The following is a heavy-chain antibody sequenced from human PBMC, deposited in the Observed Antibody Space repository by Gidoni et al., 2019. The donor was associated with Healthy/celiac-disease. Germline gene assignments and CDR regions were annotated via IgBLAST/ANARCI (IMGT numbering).Heavy chain of an antibody. CDR3: ARDGLGLGYCSSTSCYTEIDY. V-gene: IGHV3-21*01. CDR1: GFTFSSYS. J-gene: IGHJ4*02. D-gene: IGHD2-2*02. CDR2: ISSNSSYI. Sequence: EVQLVESGGGLVKPGGSLRLSCAASGFTFSSYSMNWVRQAPGKGLEWVSSISSNSSYIYYADSVKGRFTISRDNAKNSPYLQMNSLRAEDTAVYYCARDGLGLGYCSSTSCYTEIDYWGQGTLVTVSS.